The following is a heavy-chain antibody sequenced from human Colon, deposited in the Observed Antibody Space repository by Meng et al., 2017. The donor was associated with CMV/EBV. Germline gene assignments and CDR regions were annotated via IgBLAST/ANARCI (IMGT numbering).Heavy chain of an antibody. J-gene: IGHJ4*02. V-gene: IGHV1-2*02. CDR2: INPNSGGT. CDR1: GYTFTGYY. CDR3: ATARVRGIVMTAFDY. D-gene: IGHD3-10*01. Sequence: ASVKVSCKASGYTFTGYYMHSVRQAPGQGLEWMGWINPNSGGTNYAQKFQGRVTMTRDTSISTAYMDLSRLTSDDTAMYYCATARVRGIVMTAFDYWGQGTLVTVSS.